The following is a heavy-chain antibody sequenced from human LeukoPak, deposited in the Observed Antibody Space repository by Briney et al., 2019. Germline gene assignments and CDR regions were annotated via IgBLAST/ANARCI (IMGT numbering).Heavy chain of an antibody. Sequence: GASVKVSCKASGGTFSSYAISWVRQAPGQGLESMGGIIPIFGTANYAQKFQGRVTITADESTSTAYMELSSLRSEDTAVYYCARDPPYSSSRLDAFDIWGQGTMVTVSS. D-gene: IGHD6-6*01. CDR3: ARDPPYSSSRLDAFDI. V-gene: IGHV1-69*01. J-gene: IGHJ3*02. CDR2: IIPIFGTA. CDR1: GGTFSSYA.